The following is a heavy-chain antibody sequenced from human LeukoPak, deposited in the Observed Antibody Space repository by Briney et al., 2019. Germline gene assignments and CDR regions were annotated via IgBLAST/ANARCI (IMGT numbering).Heavy chain of an antibody. V-gene: IGHV3-48*03. J-gene: IGHJ6*04. Sequence: GGSLRLSCAASGFTFSSYEMNWVRQAPGKGLEWVSYISSSGSTIYYADSVKGRFTISRDNAKNSLYLQMNSPRAEDTAVYYCARHRGGGITMVRGGGMDVWGKGTTVTVSS. CDR1: GFTFSSYE. D-gene: IGHD3-10*01. CDR3: ARHRGGGITMVRGGGMDV. CDR2: ISSSGSTI.